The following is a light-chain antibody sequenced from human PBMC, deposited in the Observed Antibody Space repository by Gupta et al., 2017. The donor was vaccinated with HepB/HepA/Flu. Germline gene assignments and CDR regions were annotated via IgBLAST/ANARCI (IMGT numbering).Light chain of an antibody. CDR3: QQRSIGPPLT. CDR2: DAS. V-gene: IGKV3-11*01. J-gene: IGKJ4*01. CDR1: QSDSSY. Sequence: VLTPSPATLSLSPGVRATLSRRASQSDSSYLAGYQQKTGEDPRLLIKDASNRATGSPARFRGSGSGTDYTLTISSLEAEDYAVDYCQQRSIGPPLTFGEGTKVEIK.